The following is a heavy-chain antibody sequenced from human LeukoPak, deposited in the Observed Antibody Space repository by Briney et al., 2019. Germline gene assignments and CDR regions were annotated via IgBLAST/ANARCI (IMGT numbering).Heavy chain of an antibody. CDR3: ARDYTGGWNDY. CDR2: IYSGGST. D-gene: IGHD7-27*01. J-gene: IGHJ4*02. Sequence: GGSLRLSCAASGFTVRSNYMSWGRQAPGKGLEWGSVIYSGGSTYSADSVKGRFTISRDNTKNSLYLKMNRLRAEDTAVYHCARDYTGGWNDYWGQGTLVIVSS. CDR1: GFTVRSNY. V-gene: IGHV3-66*01.